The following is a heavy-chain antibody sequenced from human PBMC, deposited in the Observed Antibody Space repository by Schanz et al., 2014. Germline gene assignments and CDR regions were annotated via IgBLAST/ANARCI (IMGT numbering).Heavy chain of an antibody. J-gene: IGHJ4*02. CDR3: AKDCPSDYGDHCFDF. CDR1: GFTFSSYW. CDR2: ISGRGGRT. D-gene: IGHD4-17*01. Sequence: EVQLVESGGGLVQPGGSLRLSCAASGFTFSSYWMHWVRQAPGKGLVWVSAISGRGGRTYYADSVKGRFTISRDNSKNTLYLQMNSLRAEDTAVYYCAKDCPSDYGDHCFDFWGQGTLVTVSS. V-gene: IGHV3-23*04.